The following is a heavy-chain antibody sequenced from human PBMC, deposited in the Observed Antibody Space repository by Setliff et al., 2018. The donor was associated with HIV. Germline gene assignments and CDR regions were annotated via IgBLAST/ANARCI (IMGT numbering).Heavy chain of an antibody. CDR3: ARDPRRGYASDTAMVTVYYYYMDV. CDR2: ISGYNGNT. V-gene: IGHV1-18*04. D-gene: IGHD5-18*01. Sequence: ASVKVSCKASGYTFINFGITWVRQAPGQGLEWVGYISGYNGNTKYAQNVQGRVTMTTDTSASTAYMELRSLRYDDTAVYYCARDPRRGYASDTAMVTVYYYYMDVWGKGTTVTVSS. J-gene: IGHJ6*03. CDR1: GYTFINFG.